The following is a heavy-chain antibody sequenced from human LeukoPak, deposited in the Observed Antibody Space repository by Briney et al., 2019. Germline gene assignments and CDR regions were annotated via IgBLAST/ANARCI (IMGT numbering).Heavy chain of an antibody. D-gene: IGHD2-15*01. V-gene: IGHV3-30*18. CDR3: AKDIGYCSGGSCYPAGMDV. CDR1: GLTFSSYG. Sequence: GRSLRLSCAASGLTFSSYGMHWVRQAPGKGLEWVAVISYDGSNKYYADSVKGRFTISRDNSKNTLYLQMNSLRAEDTAVYYCAKDIGYCSGGSCYPAGMDVWGKGTTVTVSS. CDR2: ISYDGSNK. J-gene: IGHJ6*04.